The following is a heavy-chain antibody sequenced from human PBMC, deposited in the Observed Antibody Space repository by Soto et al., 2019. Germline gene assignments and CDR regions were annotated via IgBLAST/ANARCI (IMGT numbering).Heavy chain of an antibody. Sequence: EVQLVESGGGVVQPGGSLRLSCATSGFTFSRYCMTWVRQVPGKGLEWVANINQDGSEKYYLASVKGRFTISRDNAKDSLDLQMNALIADDTAVYYCAKAPDGSRSEYYCDYWGQGTLVTVSS. CDR3: AKAPDGSRSEYYCDY. J-gene: IGHJ4*02. D-gene: IGHD3-10*01. CDR2: INQDGSEK. CDR1: GFTFSRYC. V-gene: IGHV3-7*01.